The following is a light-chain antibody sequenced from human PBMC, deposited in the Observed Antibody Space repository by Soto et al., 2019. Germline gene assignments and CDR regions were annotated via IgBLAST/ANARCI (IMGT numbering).Light chain of an antibody. Sequence: DIPMTQSPSSLSASVGDRVTITCRASQGISNNLAWYEQKRGKVPKLLIYAASTLQSGVPSRFSGSGSGTDFTLTISSLQPEDVATYYCQEYNSAPWTFGQGTKVEIK. V-gene: IGKV1-27*01. CDR3: QEYNSAPWT. J-gene: IGKJ1*01. CDR1: QGISNN. CDR2: AAS.